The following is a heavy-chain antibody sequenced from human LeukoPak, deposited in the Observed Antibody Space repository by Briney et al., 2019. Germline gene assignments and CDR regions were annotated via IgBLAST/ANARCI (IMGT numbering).Heavy chain of an antibody. CDR3: ARGEQLWSS. CDR1: GGSFSGYY. J-gene: IGHJ4*02. D-gene: IGHD5-18*01. Sequence: SETLSLTCAVYGGSFSGYYWSWIRQPPGKGLEWIGYIYYSGSTNYNPSLKSRVTISVDTSKNQFSLKLSSVTAADTAVYYCARGEQLWSSWGQGTLVTVSS. CDR2: IYYSGST. V-gene: IGHV4-59*01.